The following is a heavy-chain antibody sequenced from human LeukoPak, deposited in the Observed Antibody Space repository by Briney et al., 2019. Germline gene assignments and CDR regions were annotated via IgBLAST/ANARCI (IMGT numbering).Heavy chain of an antibody. V-gene: IGHV1-2*02. Sequence: ASVKVSCKASGYTFTGYYMHWVRQAAGQGLEWMGWINPNSGGTNYAQKFQGRVTMTRDTSISTAYMELSRLRSDDTAVYYCARDQYYYDSSGYPFDYWGQGTLVTVSS. D-gene: IGHD3-22*01. CDR3: ARDQYYYDSSGYPFDY. CDR2: INPNSGGT. CDR1: GYTFTGYY. J-gene: IGHJ4*02.